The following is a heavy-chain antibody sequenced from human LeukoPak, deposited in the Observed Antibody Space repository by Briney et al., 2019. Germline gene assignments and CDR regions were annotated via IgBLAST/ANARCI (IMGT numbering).Heavy chain of an antibody. CDR2: INPNSGGT. V-gene: IGHV1-2*02. Sequence: ASVKVSCKASGYTFTGYYIHWVRQAPGQGLEWMGWINPNSGGTSYAQKFQGRATMTRDTSLSTAYMELSRLRSDDTASYYCARVGEYGSGSYLAYWGKGMLVTVSS. CDR1: GYTFTGYY. D-gene: IGHD3-10*01. J-gene: IGHJ4*02. CDR3: ARVGEYGSGSYLAY.